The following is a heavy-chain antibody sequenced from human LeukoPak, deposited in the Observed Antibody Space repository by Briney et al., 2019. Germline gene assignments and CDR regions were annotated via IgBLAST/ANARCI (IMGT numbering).Heavy chain of an antibody. V-gene: IGHV4-61*08. CDR3: ARGDANYYDSKAFDY. CDR1: GGSISSGGYS. J-gene: IGHJ4*02. D-gene: IGHD3-22*01. Sequence: PSETLSLTCAVSGGSISSGGYSWSWIRQPPGKGLEWIGSIYNSGSTNYNPSLKSRVTISVDTSKNQFSLKLSSVTAADTAVYYCARGDANYYDSKAFDYWGQGTLVTVSS. CDR2: IYNSGST.